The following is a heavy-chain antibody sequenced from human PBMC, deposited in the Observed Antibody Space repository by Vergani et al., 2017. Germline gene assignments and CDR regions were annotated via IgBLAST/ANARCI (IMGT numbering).Heavy chain of an antibody. CDR2: ISASGGST. CDR3: AKDRPRDWETPLFLFDY. V-gene: IGHV3-23*01. Sequence: EVQLLESGGGLVQPGESLRLSCTVSGFTFTSHGISWVRQAPGKGLEWVSGISASGGSTYYTDSVKGRFIISRDISKNTLYLQMSSLRADDTAVYYCAKDRPRDWETPLFLFDYWGQGTLVAVSS. D-gene: IGHD1-26*01. J-gene: IGHJ4*02. CDR1: GFTFTSHG.